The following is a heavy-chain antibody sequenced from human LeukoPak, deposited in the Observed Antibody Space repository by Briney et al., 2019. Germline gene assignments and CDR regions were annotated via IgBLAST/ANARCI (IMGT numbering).Heavy chain of an antibody. CDR3: VTSNNDIAAPDY. J-gene: IGHJ4*02. V-gene: IGHV1-46*01. Sequence: ASVKVSCKAAGYTFTSYCMQWVRQAPGQGLEWMGIINPSGGSTSYEQKYQGRVTMTRDTSTSTVYMELSSLRSEDTAVYYRVTSNNDIAAPDYWGQGTLVTVSS. CDR1: GYTFTSYC. CDR2: INPSGGST. D-gene: IGHD6-25*01.